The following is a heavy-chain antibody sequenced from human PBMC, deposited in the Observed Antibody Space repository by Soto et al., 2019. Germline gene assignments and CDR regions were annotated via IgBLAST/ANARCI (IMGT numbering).Heavy chain of an antibody. Sequence: QVQLVESGGGVVQPGRSLRLSCTASGFTFRSYGMHWVRQAPGKGLEWVSLISYDGSNKYYADSVKGRFTISRDNSKNTLFLQMNSLTTEDTAVYYCASGVGVTATRVFDYWGQGNLVTVSS. D-gene: IGHD2-15*01. CDR2: ISYDGSNK. CDR1: GFTFRSYG. CDR3: ASGVGVTATRVFDY. J-gene: IGHJ4*02. V-gene: IGHV3-30*03.